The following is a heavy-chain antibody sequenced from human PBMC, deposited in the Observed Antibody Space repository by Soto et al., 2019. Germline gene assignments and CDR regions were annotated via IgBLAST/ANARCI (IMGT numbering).Heavy chain of an antibody. CDR3: ARDRSSLITMIVVAVDY. J-gene: IGHJ4*02. V-gene: IGHV3-30-3*01. CDR2: ISYDGSNK. D-gene: IGHD3-22*01. CDR1: GFTFSSYA. Sequence: GGSLRLSCAASGFTFSSYAMHWVRQAPGKGLEWVAVISYDGSNKCYADSVKGRFTISRDNSKNTLYLQMNSLRAEDTAVYYCARDRSSLITMIVVAVDYWGQGTLVTVSS.